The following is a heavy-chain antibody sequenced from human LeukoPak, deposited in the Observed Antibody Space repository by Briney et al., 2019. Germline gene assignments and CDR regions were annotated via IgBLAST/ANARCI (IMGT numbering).Heavy chain of an antibody. Sequence: SETLSLTCTVSGGSISSSSYYWGWIRQPPGKGLEWIGSIYYSGSTYYNPSLKSRVTISVDTSKNQFSLKLSSVTAADTAVYYCARVGEMATIPLSAGVFDYWGQGTLVTVSS. J-gene: IGHJ4*02. CDR3: ARVGEMATIPLSAGVFDY. CDR2: IYYSGST. D-gene: IGHD5-24*01. V-gene: IGHV4-39*07. CDR1: GGSISSSSYY.